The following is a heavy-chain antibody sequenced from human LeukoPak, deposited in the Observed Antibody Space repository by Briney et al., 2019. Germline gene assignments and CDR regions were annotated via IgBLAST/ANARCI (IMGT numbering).Heavy chain of an antibody. CDR1: GFTFSSYA. J-gene: IGHJ4*02. CDR2: ISYDGSNK. CDR3: ARDIFRGITGTTRGYYFDY. D-gene: IGHD1-20*01. V-gene: IGHV3-30-3*01. Sequence: PGGSLRLSCAASGFTFSSYAMHWVRQAPGKGLEWVAVISYDGSNKYYADSVKGRFTISRDNSKNTLYLQMNSLRAEDTAVYYCARDIFRGITGTTRGYYFDYWGQGTLVTVSS.